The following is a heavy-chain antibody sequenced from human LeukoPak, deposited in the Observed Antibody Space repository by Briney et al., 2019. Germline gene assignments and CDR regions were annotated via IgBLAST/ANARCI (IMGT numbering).Heavy chain of an antibody. D-gene: IGHD3-22*01. CDR1: GYTFTSYG. CDR2: ISAYNGNT. V-gene: IGHV1-18*01. CDR3: ARVYYYDSSGYYYGRGTFDY. Sequence: ASVKVSCKASGYTFTSYGISWVRQAPGQGLEWMGWISAYNGNTNYAQKLQGRVTMTTDTSTSTAYMELRSLRSDDTAVYYCARVYYYDSSGYYYGRGTFDYWGQGTLVTVSS. J-gene: IGHJ4*02.